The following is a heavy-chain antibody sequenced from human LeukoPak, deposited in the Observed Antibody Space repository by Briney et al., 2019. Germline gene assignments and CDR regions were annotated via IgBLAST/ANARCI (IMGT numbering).Heavy chain of an antibody. CDR3: ARASYYGAHFHY. Sequence: PSETLSLTCAVYGGSFSDYLWAWVRQPPGKGLEWIGSIYYSGSTYYNPSLKSRVTMSVDTSKNQFSLKLSPVTAADTAIYYCARASYYGAHFHYWGQGTLVTVSS. V-gene: IGHV4-59*04. CDR1: GGSFSDYL. CDR2: IYYSGST. D-gene: IGHD4-17*01. J-gene: IGHJ4*02.